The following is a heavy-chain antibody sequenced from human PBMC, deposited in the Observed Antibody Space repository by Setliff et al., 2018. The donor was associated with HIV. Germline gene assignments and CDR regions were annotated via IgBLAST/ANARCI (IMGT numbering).Heavy chain of an antibody. D-gene: IGHD3-10*01. J-gene: IGHJ6*02. Sequence: GESLKISCAASGFRFSSYGMHWVRQAPGKGLEWVAIISKDGSNKYYADSVKGRFTISRDNSKNTLYLQMNSLRAEDTAVYYCAKDREYGSGRTDYYYYYGMDVWGQGTTVTVSS. V-gene: IGHV3-30*18. CDR1: GFRFSSYG. CDR3: AKDREYGSGRTDYYYYYGMDV. CDR2: ISKDGSNK.